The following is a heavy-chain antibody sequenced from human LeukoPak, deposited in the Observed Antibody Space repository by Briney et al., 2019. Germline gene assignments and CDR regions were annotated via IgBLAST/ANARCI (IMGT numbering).Heavy chain of an antibody. CDR3: AIGGRCSSTSCYLGTRYYYGMDV. J-gene: IGHJ6*02. D-gene: IGHD2-2*01. CDR2: IYHSGST. Sequence: SGTLSLTCAVSGGSISSSSWWSWVRQPPGKGLEWIWEIYHSGSTNYNPSLKSRVTISADKSKNQFSLKLSSVTAADAAVYYCAIGGRCSSTSCYLGTRYYYGMDVWGQGTTVTVSS. V-gene: IGHV4-4*02. CDR1: GGSISSSSW.